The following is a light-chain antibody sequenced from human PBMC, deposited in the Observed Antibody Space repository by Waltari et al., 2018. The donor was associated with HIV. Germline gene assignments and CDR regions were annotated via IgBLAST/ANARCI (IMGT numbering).Light chain of an antibody. CDR2: EAV. CDR1: SRDVGNYNL. Sequence: QSALTQPASVSGSPGQSITIPCTGTSRDVGNYNLVSWYQQYPGKATKLMIYEAVKRPSGVTNRSSASKSGNTASLTISGLQAEDEADYYCCSYGGSSTWVFGGGTKLTVL. CDR3: CSYGGSSTWV. V-gene: IGLV2-23*01. J-gene: IGLJ3*02.